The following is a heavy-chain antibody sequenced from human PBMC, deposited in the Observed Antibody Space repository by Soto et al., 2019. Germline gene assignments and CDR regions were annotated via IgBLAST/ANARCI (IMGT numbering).Heavy chain of an antibody. J-gene: IGHJ4*02. CDR2: IKEDGSGK. D-gene: IGHD3-16*01. V-gene: IGHV3-7*03. CDR3: VRVGSLGGY. Sequence: EVQLVESGGGLVQPGGSLRLSCTASGFTFSSYWMSWARQAPGKGLGWVANIKEDGSGKYYVDSVKGRFSISRDNARNSLYLQMNSLRVEDTAVYYCVRVGSLGGYWGQGTLVTVSS. CDR1: GFTFSSYW.